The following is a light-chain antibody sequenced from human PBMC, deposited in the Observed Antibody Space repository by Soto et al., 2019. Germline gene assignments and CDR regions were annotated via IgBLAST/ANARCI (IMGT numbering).Light chain of an antibody. CDR1: QSILKTSDNLNY. V-gene: IGKV4-1*01. CDR2: WAS. J-gene: IGKJ2*01. Sequence: DIVMTQSPDSLAVSLGERATINCKSSQSILKTSDNLNYLSWYQQKPGQPPKLLIYWASIRESGVPDRFSGSGSRTDFTLTISSLQAEDVAVYYCQQYYDTPPFMYTFGQGTKLEIK. CDR3: QQYYDTPPFMYT.